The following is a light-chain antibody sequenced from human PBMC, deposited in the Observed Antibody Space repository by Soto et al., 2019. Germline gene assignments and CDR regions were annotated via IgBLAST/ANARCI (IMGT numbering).Light chain of an antibody. CDR2: DNN. Sequence: QSVLTQPPSVSAAPGEKVTISCSGNSSNIGSNFVSWYQVLPGTAPKLLIYDNNERPSEIPDRFSGSKSGTSATLVITGLQTGDEADYHCGTWDSSLNIGPWVFGGGTKLTVL. CDR3: GTWDSSLNIGPWV. J-gene: IGLJ3*02. CDR1: SSNIGSNF. V-gene: IGLV1-51*01.